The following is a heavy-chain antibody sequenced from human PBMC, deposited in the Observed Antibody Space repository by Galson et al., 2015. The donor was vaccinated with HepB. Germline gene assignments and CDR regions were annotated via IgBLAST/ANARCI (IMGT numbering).Heavy chain of an antibody. V-gene: IGHV3-30*03. CDR1: GFTFNRYS. D-gene: IGHD6-19*01. CDR3: ARDLLEAGTYGMDV. J-gene: IGHJ6*02. CDR2: ISYDGSNK. Sequence: SLRLSCAASGFTFNRYSMNWVRQAPGKGLEWVAVISYDGSNKYYADSVKGRFTISRDNSKNTLYLQMNSLRAEDTAVYYCARDLLEAGTYGMDVWGQGTTVTVSS.